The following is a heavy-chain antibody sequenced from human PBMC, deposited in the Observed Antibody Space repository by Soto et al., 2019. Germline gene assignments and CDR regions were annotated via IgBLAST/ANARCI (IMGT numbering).Heavy chain of an antibody. J-gene: IGHJ6*03. V-gene: IGHV3-15*01. CDR1: GFTFSNAW. D-gene: IGHD3-3*01. CDR2: IKSKTDGGTT. CDR3: TSYLKPIRDFCWSDYYDYYYYYMDV. Sequence: GGSLRLSCAASGFTFSNAWMSWVRQAPGKGLEWVGRIKSKTDGGTTDYAAPVKGRFTISRDDSKNTLYLQMNSLKTEDTAVYYCTSYLKPIRDFCWSDYYDYYYYYMDVWGKGTTVTVSS.